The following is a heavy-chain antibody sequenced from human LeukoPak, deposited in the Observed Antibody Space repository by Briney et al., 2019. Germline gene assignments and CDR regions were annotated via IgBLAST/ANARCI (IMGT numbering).Heavy chain of an antibody. CDR3: TRGSYDVLTGRSTRGEY. CDR2: LFYSGST. Sequence: SETLSLTCTISGGSITGSSYYWGWIRQSPGKGLEWVGSLFYSGSTYYKSSLKSRVTISIDTSKNHFSLRLTSVTASDTAVYFCTRGSYDVLTGRSTRGEYWGQGTLVAVCS. V-gene: IGHV4-39*02. CDR1: GGSITGSSYY. D-gene: IGHD3-9*01. J-gene: IGHJ4*02.